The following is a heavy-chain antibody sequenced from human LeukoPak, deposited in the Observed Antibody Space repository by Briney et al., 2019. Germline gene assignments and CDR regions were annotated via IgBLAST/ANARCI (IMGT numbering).Heavy chain of an antibody. D-gene: IGHD1-14*01. CDR2: ISSSSSYI. CDR3: ARPLTTSGWYFDL. CDR1: GFTFSSYS. J-gene: IGHJ2*01. V-gene: IGHV3-21*01. Sequence: GGSLRLSRAASGFTFSSYSMNWVRQAPGKGLEWVSSISSSSSYIYYADSVKGRFTISRDNAKNSLYLQMNSLRAEDTAVYYCARPLTTSGWYFDLWGRGTLVTVSS.